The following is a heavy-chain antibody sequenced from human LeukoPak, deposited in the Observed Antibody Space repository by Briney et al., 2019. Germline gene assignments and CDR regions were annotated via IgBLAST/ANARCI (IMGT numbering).Heavy chain of an antibody. V-gene: IGHV3-30*18. CDR1: GFTFSSYG. D-gene: IGHD2-2*01. Sequence: GGSLRLSCAASGFTFSSYGMHWVRQAPGKGLEWVAVISYDGSNKYYADSVKGRFTISRDNSKNTLYLQMNSLRAEDTAVYYCAKGEYCSSTSSSYYYYYYGMDVWGKGTTVTVSS. CDR2: ISYDGSNK. J-gene: IGHJ6*04. CDR3: AKGEYCSSTSSSYYYYYYGMDV.